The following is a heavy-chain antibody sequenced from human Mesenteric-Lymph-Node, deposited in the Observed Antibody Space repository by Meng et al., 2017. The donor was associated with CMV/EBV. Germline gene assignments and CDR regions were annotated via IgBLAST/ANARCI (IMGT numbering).Heavy chain of an antibody. D-gene: IGHD2-15*01. CDR2: INSDGSST. Sequence: GGSLRLSCAASGFTFDDYTMHWVRQAPGKGLVWVSRINSDGSSTSYADSVKGRFTISRDNAKNSLYLQMNSLRAEDTAVYYCARDDGSCYRDWGQGTLVTVSS. J-gene: IGHJ4*02. CDR3: ARDDGSCYRD. CDR1: GFTFDDYT. V-gene: IGHV3-74*01.